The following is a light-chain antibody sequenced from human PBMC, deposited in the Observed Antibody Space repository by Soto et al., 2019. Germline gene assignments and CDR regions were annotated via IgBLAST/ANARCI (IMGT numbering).Light chain of an antibody. Sequence: EIVLTQSPGTLSLSPGERATLSCRASQSVSSIYLARYQQKPGQAPRLVIYGASNRATGVPDRFSGSGSGTVFSLTISRLEPEDFAVYYCQQYGGSWTFGQGTKVEIK. J-gene: IGKJ1*01. V-gene: IGKV3-20*01. CDR3: QQYGGSWT. CDR2: GAS. CDR1: QSVSSIY.